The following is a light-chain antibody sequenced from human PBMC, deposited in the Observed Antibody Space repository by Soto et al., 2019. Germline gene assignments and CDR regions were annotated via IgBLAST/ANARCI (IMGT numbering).Light chain of an antibody. V-gene: IGKV3-11*01. J-gene: IGKJ4*01. Sequence: DIVMTQSPATLSVSPGERAALSCRASQSVSSDLAWFQQQPGQSPRLLIYGASTRATGIPARFSGSGSGTDFTLTISSLEPEDFGVYFCQQRSKWVTFGRGTKVDIK. CDR3: QQRSKWVT. CDR2: GAS. CDR1: QSVSSD.